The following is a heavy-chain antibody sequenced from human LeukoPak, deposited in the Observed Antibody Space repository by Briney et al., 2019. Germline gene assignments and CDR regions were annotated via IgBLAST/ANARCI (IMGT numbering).Heavy chain of an antibody. J-gene: IGHJ4*02. CDR2: INPNSGGT. V-gene: IGHV1-2*04. D-gene: IGHD1-26*01. CDR1: GYTFTGYY. CDR3: ARDLTYSGSYYVFDY. Sequence: ASVKVSCKASGYTFTGYYMHWVRQAPGQGLEWMGRINPNSGGTNYAQKFQGWVTMTRDTSISTAYMELSRLRSDDTAVYYCARDLTYSGSYYVFDYWGQGTLVTVSS.